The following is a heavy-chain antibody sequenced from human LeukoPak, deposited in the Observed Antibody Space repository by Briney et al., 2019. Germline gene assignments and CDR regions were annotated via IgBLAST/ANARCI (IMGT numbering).Heavy chain of an antibody. D-gene: IGHD2-15*01. Sequence: GRFLRLSCSASGFTFSNFAMHWVRQAPGKGLEYVASVSTNGGSTYYVDSVKGRFTISRDNSKNTLYLQMSSLRAEDTAVYYCVKGYCSGGNCFSRTMYYFDCWGQGTLVIVSS. V-gene: IGHV3-64D*09. CDR2: VSTNGGST. CDR3: VKGYCSGGNCFSRTMYYFDC. J-gene: IGHJ4*02. CDR1: GFTFSNFA.